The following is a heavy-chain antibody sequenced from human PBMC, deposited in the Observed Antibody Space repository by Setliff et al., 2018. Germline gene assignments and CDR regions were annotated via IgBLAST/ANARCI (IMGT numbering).Heavy chain of an antibody. V-gene: IGHV4-39*07. D-gene: IGHD3-22*01. Sequence: SETLSLTCTVSGGSISSSSYYWGWIRQPPGKGLEWIGSIYYSGSTYYNPSLKSRVTMSVDTSKNQFSLKLSSVTAADTAVYYCARTNYYDSSTYFNWFDPWGQGTLVTVPQ. J-gene: IGHJ5*02. CDR1: GGSISSSSYY. CDR2: IYYSGST. CDR3: ARTNYYDSSTYFNWFDP.